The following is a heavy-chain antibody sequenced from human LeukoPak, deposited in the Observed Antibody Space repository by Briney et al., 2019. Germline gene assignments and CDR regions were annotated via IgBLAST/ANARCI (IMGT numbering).Heavy chain of an antibody. D-gene: IGHD3-9*01. J-gene: IGHJ6*04. V-gene: IGHV4-59*01. CDR1: GGSISSYY. Sequence: SETLSLTCTVSGGSISSYYWSWIRQPPGKGLEWIGYIYYSGSTNYNPSLKSRVTISVDTSKNQFSLKLSSVTAADTAVYYCARDRAQLRYFDRHSWERYGMDVWGKGTRSPSPQ. CDR2: IYYSGST. CDR3: ARDRAQLRYFDRHSWERYGMDV.